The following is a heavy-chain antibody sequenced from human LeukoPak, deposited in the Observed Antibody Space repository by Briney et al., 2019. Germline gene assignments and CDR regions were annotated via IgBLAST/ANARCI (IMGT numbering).Heavy chain of an antibody. CDR1: GFSLTTSGVG. CDR3: AHYGDYRFMYYFDY. CDR2: IYWNNDN. D-gene: IGHD4-17*01. Sequence: FGPTLVNLTQTLTLTCSFSGFSLTTSGVGVVWLRQSPGKALEWLALIYWNNDNRYSPSLKTRLTITKDTSKNQVVLTMTEMDPVDTATYYCAHYGDYRFMYYFDYWGQGTLVTVSS. V-gene: IGHV2-5*01. J-gene: IGHJ4*02.